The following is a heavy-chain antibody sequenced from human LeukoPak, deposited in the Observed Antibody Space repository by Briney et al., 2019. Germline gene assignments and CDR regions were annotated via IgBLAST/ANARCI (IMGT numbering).Heavy chain of an antibody. V-gene: IGHV4-61*02. Sequence: SETLSPTCTVSGNSISSGDYYWSWIRQPAGKGLEWIGRIYTSGSTTYNPSLKSRVTISGDTSENQFSLKLSSVTAADTAVYYCARVAVAGTLRHYYYYMDVWGKGTTVTISS. CDR1: GNSISSGDYY. CDR3: ARVAVAGTLRHYYYYMDV. J-gene: IGHJ6*03. D-gene: IGHD6-19*01. CDR2: IYTSGST.